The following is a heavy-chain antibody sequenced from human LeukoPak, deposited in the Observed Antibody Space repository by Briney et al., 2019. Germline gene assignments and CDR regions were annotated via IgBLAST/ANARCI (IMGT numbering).Heavy chain of an antibody. V-gene: IGHV4-39*01. J-gene: IGHJ4*02. D-gene: IGHD2-2*01. Sequence: SETLSLTCTVSGGSISISNYYWGWIRQPPGKGLEWIGNIYYSGNTYYNPSLKSRVTISVDTSKNQFSLNLSSVTAADTAVYYCARRKGIMPEHYFDYWGQGTVVTVSS. CDR1: GGSISISNYY. CDR2: IYYSGNT. CDR3: ARRKGIMPEHYFDY.